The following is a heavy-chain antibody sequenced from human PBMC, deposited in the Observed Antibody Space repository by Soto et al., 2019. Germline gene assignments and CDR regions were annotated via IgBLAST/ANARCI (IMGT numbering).Heavy chain of an antibody. Sequence: ASVKVSCKASGYTFTSYGISWVRQAPGQGLEWMGWISAYNGNTNYAQKLQGGVTMTTDTSTSTAYMELRSLRSDDTAVYYCARGRSVDTAMGDFDYWGQGTLVTVSS. V-gene: IGHV1-18*01. CDR2: ISAYNGNT. CDR1: GYTFTSYG. J-gene: IGHJ4*02. CDR3: ARGRSVDTAMGDFDY. D-gene: IGHD5-18*01.